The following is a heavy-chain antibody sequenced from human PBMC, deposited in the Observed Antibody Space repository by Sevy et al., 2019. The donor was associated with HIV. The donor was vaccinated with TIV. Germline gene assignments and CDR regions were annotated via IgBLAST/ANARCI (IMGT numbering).Heavy chain of an antibody. CDR3: AKDLVVRPPTGYDGFDC. CDR1: GFTFSSYA. J-gene: IGHJ4*02. CDR2: ISASGRST. D-gene: IGHD3-22*01. V-gene: IGHV3-23*01. Sequence: GGSLRLSCAASGFTFSSYAMSWVRQAPGKGLEWVSGISASGRSTYYADSVKGRFTFSRDNSKNTLYLQMNSLRAEDTAIYYCAKDLVVRPPTGYDGFDCWGQGTLVTVSS.